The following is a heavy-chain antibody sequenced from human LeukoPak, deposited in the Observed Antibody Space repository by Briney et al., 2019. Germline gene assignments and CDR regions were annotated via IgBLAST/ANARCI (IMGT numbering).Heavy chain of an antibody. V-gene: IGHV4-59*01. D-gene: IGHD6-19*01. J-gene: IGHJ5*02. Sequence: SETLSLTCTVSGGSISSYYWSWIRQPPGKGLEWIGYIYYSGSTNYNPSLKSRVTISVDTSKNQFSLKLSSVTAADTAVYYCARAVAGIDWLDPWGQGTLVTVSS. CDR3: ARAVAGIDWLDP. CDR2: IYYSGST. CDR1: GGSISSYY.